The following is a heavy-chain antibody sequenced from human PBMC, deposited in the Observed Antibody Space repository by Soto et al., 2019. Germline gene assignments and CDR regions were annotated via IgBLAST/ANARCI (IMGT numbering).Heavy chain of an antibody. J-gene: IGHJ6*02. D-gene: IGHD5-18*01. CDR1: GGSISSGDYY. V-gene: IGHV4-30-4*01. Sequence: QVQLQESGPGLVKPSQTLSLTCTVSGGSISSGDYYWSWIRQPPGKGLEWIGYIYYSGSTYYNPSLKSRFTISVDPAKNQSSLNLSFVTAADTAVYYCAGPSPVVTDVWGQGTTVTVSS. CDR3: AGPSPVVTDV. CDR2: IYYSGST.